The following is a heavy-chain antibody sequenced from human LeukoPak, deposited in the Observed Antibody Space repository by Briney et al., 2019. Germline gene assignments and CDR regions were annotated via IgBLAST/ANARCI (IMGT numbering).Heavy chain of an antibody. CDR2: INPNSGGT. V-gene: IGHV1-2*02. D-gene: IGHD2-2*01. CDR3: ARGRVEDIVVVPAVGYGMDV. CDR1: GYTFTGYY. Sequence: GASVKVSCKASGYTFTGYYMHWVRQAPGQGLEWMGWINPNSGGTNYAQKFQGRVTMTRDTSISTAYMELSRLRSDDTAVYYCARGRVEDIVVVPAVGYGMDVWGQGTTVTVSS. J-gene: IGHJ6*02.